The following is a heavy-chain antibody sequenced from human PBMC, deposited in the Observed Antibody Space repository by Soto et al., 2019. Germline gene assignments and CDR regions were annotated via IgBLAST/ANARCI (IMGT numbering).Heavy chain of an antibody. J-gene: IGHJ4*02. CDR2: IYYSGST. D-gene: IGHD4-17*01. CDR3: ARHITVTSTFDY. V-gene: IGHV4-59*08. CDR1: GGSISSYY. Sequence: SETLSLTCTVSGGSISSYYWSWIRQPPGKGLEWIGYIYYSGSTNSNPSLQSRVSISVDTSKNQFSLKLSSVTAADTAVYYCARHITVTSTFDYWGQGTLVTVSS.